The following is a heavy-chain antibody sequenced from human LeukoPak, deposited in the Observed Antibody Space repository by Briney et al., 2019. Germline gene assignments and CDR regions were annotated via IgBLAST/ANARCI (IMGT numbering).Heavy chain of an antibody. Sequence: GGSLRLSCAASRFTFSNYWMHWVRQAPGKGLVWVSRINPDGSSTTYADSVKGRFTISRDNAKSSLYLQMNSLRAEDTAVYYCARVSGYYSTYYYGMDVWGQGTTVTVSS. V-gene: IGHV3-74*01. CDR3: ARVSGYYSTYYYGMDV. D-gene: IGHD3-22*01. CDR1: RFTFSNYW. CDR2: INPDGSST. J-gene: IGHJ6*02.